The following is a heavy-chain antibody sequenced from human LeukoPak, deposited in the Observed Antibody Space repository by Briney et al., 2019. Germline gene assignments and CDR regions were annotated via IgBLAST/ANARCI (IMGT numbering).Heavy chain of an antibody. CDR3: ARELTGYSSSWYPYYMDV. CDR2: IYYTGNT. V-gene: IGHV4-39*02. D-gene: IGHD6-13*01. Sequence: SETLSLTCTVSGVSISSSNSYWGWIRQPPGKGLEWIASIYYTGNTYYNTSLKSRVTISIESSKNQISLKLSSVTAADTAVYYCARELTGYSSSWYPYYMDVWGKGTTVTVSS. J-gene: IGHJ6*03. CDR1: GVSISSSNSY.